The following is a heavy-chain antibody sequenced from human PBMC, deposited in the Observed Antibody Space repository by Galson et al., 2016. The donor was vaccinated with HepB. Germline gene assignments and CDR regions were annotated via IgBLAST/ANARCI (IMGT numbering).Heavy chain of an antibody. J-gene: IGHJ4*02. V-gene: IGHV3-23*01. Sequence: SLRLSCAASGFTFSSCPMSWVRQAPGKGLEWVLSISGSGGSTNYADSVKGRFTVSRDNAKNSLYLQMNSLRDDDTAVYYCAKPFLSSGLYYFDYWGRGTLVTVSS. D-gene: IGHD6-19*01. CDR3: AKPFLSSGLYYFDY. CDR2: ISGSGGST. CDR1: GFTFSSCP.